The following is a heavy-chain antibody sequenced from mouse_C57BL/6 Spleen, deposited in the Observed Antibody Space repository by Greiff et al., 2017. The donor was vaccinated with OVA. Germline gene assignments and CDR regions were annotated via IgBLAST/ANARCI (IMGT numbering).Heavy chain of an antibody. CDR1: GYSFTGYY. D-gene: IGHD2-5*01. Sequence: VQLQQSGPELVKPGASVKISCKASGYSFTGYYMNWVKQSPEKSLEWIGEINPSTGGTTYNQKFKAKATLTVDKSSSTAYMQLKSLTSEDSAVYYCARVYYSNYYFDYWGQGTTLTVSS. V-gene: IGHV1-42*01. CDR3: ARVYYSNYYFDY. J-gene: IGHJ2*01. CDR2: INPSTGGT.